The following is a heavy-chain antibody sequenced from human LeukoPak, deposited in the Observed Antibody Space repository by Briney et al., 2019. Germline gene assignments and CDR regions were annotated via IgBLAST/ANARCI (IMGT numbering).Heavy chain of an antibody. Sequence: GGSLRLSCAASGFTFSNYNMNWVRQAPGKGLEWVSSIRSSTTYVYYADSVKGRFTISRDNAKNSLYLQMNSLRAEDTAVYYCARGREPFGSYYPGWFDYWGQGTLVTVSS. J-gene: IGHJ4*02. CDR1: GFTFSNYN. V-gene: IGHV3-21*01. CDR3: ARGREPFGSYYPGWFDY. D-gene: IGHD1-26*01. CDR2: IRSSTTYV.